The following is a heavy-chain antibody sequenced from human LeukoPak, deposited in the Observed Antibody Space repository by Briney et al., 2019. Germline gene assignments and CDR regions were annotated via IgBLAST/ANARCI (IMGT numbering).Heavy chain of an antibody. CDR2: ISGSGGST. V-gene: IGHV3-23*01. J-gene: IGHJ4*02. D-gene: IGHD5-18*01. CDR3: AKDAGYSYGYWGY. CDR1: GFTFSSYA. Sequence: PGGSLRLSCAASGFTFSSYAMIWVRQAPGKGLEWVSGISGSGGSTFYADSLKGRFTISRDNSKNTLYLQMNSLRAEDTAAYYCAKDAGYSYGYWGYWGQGTLVTVSS.